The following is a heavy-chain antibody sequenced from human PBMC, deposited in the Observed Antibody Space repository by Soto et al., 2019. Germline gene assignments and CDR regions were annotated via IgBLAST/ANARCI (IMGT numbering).Heavy chain of an antibody. Sequence: GGSLRLSCAASGFTFSNYWMNWVRQAPGKGLEWVANIKQDGSEKHYVDSVKGRFTIYRDNAKNSLYLLMNSLRAEDTAVYYCARPYYDSGGYYEHFFDYWGQGTLVTVSS. D-gene: IGHD3-22*01. CDR1: GFTFSNYW. V-gene: IGHV3-7*03. J-gene: IGHJ4*02. CDR2: IKQDGSEK. CDR3: ARPYYDSGGYYEHFFDY.